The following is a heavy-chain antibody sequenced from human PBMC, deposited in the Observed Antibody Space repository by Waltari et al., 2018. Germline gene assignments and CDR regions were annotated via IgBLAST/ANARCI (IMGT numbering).Heavy chain of an antibody. D-gene: IGHD2-15*01. CDR2: ISHRGST. Sequence: QVQLQQWGAGLMRPSKTVSLTCGVSGGPFNDYFWSWFRQTPGKGLEWIGDISHRGSTDYNPSLKRRVTLSVDTSKSQFSLKVRSLTVADTAVYYCAGGRRTGQWSGDSFQYIYHGSDVWGQGTTVNVSS. CDR1: GGPFNDYF. CDR3: AGGRRTGQWSGDSFQYIYHGSDV. V-gene: IGHV4-34*01. J-gene: IGHJ6*02.